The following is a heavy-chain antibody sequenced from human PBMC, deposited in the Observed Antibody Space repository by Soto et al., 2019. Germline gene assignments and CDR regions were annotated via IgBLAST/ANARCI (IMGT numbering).Heavy chain of an antibody. CDR1: GFTFDDYT. CDR3: AKAMGYSAFGEPFDY. D-gene: IGHD5-12*01. Sequence: GESLKISCAASGFTFDDYTMHWVRQAPGKGLEWVSLISWDGGSTYYADSVKGRFTISRDNSKNTLYLQMNSLRAEDTAVYYCAKAMGYSAFGEPFDYWGQGTLVTVSS. V-gene: IGHV3-43*01. CDR2: ISWDGGST. J-gene: IGHJ4*02.